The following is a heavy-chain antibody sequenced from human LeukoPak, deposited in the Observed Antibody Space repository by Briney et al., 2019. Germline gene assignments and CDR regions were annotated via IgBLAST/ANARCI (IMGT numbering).Heavy chain of an antibody. J-gene: IGHJ4*02. CDR3: ARSVAYPEAFDY. V-gene: IGHV1-8*03. Sequence: ASVKVSCKASGYTFTSYDINWVRQATGQGLEWMGWMNPNSGNTGYAQKFQGRVTITRNTSISTAYMELSSLRSEDTAVYYCARSVAYPEAFDYWGQGTLVTVSS. D-gene: IGHD2-15*01. CDR2: MNPNSGNT. CDR1: GYTFTSYD.